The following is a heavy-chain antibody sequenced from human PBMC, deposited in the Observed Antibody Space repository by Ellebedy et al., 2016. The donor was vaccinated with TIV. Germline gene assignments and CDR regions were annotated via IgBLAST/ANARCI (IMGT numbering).Heavy chain of an antibody. D-gene: IGHD1-26*01. J-gene: IGHJ4*02. CDR1: GFTFSDHY. CDR2: IRSKAYGGTT. Sequence: PGGSLRLSCAASGFTFSDHYMGWVRQAPGKGLEWVGFIRSKAYGGTTEFAASVKGRFTISRDDSKNTLYLQMNSLNTEDTALYYCARDVRIGSSAGGGIDYWGQGTLVTVSS. CDR3: ARDVRIGSSAGGGIDY. V-gene: IGHV3-72*01.